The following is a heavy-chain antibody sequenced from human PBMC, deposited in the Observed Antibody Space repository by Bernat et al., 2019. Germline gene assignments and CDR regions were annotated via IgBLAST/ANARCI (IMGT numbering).Heavy chain of an antibody. CDR2: IKSKTDGGTT. V-gene: IGHV3-15*01. CDR3: TTEDLLLWFGEPRAFDI. J-gene: IGHJ3*02. CDR1: GFTFSNAW. D-gene: IGHD3-10*01. Sequence: EVQLVESGGGLVKPGGSLRLSCAASGFTFSNAWMSWVRQAPGKGLEWVGRIKSKTDGGTTDYAAPVKGRFTIPRDDSKNTLYLQMNSLKTEDTAVYYCTTEDLLLWFGEPRAFDIWGQGTMVTVSS.